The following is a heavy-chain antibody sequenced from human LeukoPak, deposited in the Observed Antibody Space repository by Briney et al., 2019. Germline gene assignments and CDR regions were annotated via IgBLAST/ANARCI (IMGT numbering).Heavy chain of an antibody. CDR2: ISAYNGNT. V-gene: IGHV1-18*04. CDR3: ARVVLLWFGELPQAFDY. J-gene: IGHJ4*02. Sequence: GASVKVSCKASGYTFTGYYMHWVRQAPGQGLEWMGWISAYNGNTNYAQKLQGRVTMTTDTSTSTAYMELRSLRSDDTAVYYCARVVLLWFGELPQAFDYWGRGTLVTVSS. D-gene: IGHD3-10*01. CDR1: GYTFTGYY.